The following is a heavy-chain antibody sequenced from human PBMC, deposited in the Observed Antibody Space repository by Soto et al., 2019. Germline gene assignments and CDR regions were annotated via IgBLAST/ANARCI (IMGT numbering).Heavy chain of an antibody. D-gene: IGHD2-2*03. CDR1: GFTFSSYS. Sequence: ESLRLSCAASGFTFSSYSMNWVRQDPGKGLEWVSSISSSSSYIYYADSVKGRFTISRDNAKNSLYLQMNSLRAEDTAVYYCAGGYCSSTSCYGMDVWGQGTTVSVSS. J-gene: IGHJ6*02. V-gene: IGHV3-21*01. CDR3: AGGYCSSTSCYGMDV. CDR2: ISSSSSYI.